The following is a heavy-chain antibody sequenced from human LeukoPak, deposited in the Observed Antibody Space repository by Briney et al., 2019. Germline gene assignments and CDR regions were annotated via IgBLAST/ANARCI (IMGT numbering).Heavy chain of an antibody. D-gene: IGHD3-22*01. CDR3: ARSLDPDYYDSSGYFY. Sequence: SETLSLTCAVYGGSFRGYYWSWIRQPPGKGLEWIGEINHSGSTNYNPSLKSRVTISVDTSKNQFSLKQSSVTAADTAVYYCARSLDPDYYDSSGYFYWGQGTLVTVSS. CDR1: GGSFRGYY. V-gene: IGHV4-34*01. CDR2: INHSGST. J-gene: IGHJ4*02.